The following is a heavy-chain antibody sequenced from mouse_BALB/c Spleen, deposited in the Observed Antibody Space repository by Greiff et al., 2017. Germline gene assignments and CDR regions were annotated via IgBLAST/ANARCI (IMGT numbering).Heavy chain of an antibody. D-gene: IGHD1-1*02. CDR3: GSGSYYFDY. V-gene: IGHV1S137*01. Sequence: VQLQQSGAELVRPGVSVKISCKGSGYTFTDYAMHWVKQSHAKSLEWIGVISTYYGDASYNQKFKGKATMTVDKSSSTAYMELARLTSEDSAIYYCGSGSYYFDYWGQGTTLTVSS. J-gene: IGHJ2*01. CDR2: ISTYYGDA. CDR1: GYTFTDYA.